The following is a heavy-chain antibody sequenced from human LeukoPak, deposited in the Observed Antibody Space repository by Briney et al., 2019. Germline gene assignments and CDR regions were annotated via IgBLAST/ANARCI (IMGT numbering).Heavy chain of an antibody. CDR2: ISGSGGST. V-gene: IGHV3-23*01. CDR3: AKGDPSIAARRGAFDI. D-gene: IGHD6-6*01. Sequence: PGGSLRLSCAASGFTFSSYAMSWVRQAPGEGLEWVSAISGSGGSTYYADSVKGRFTISRDNSKNTLYLQMNSLRAEDTAVYYCAKGDPSIAARRGAFDIWGQGTMVTVSS. CDR1: GFTFSSYA. J-gene: IGHJ3*02.